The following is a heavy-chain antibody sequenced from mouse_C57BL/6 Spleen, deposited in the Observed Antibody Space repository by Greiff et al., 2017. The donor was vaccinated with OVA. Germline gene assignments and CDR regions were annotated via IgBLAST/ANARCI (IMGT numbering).Heavy chain of an antibody. CDR3: ASEGDSRFAY. Sequence: QVQLQQPGAELVKPGASVKLSCKASGYTFTSYWMQWVKQRPGQGLEWIGEIDPSDSKTNYNQKFKGKATLTVDTSSSTAYMQLSSLTSEDSAVYYCASEGDSRFAYWGQGTLVTVSA. D-gene: IGHD3-3*01. CDR1: GYTFTSYW. CDR2: IDPSDSKT. V-gene: IGHV1-50*01. J-gene: IGHJ3*01.